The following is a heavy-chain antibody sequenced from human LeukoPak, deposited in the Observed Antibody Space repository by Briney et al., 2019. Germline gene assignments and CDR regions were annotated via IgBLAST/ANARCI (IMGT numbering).Heavy chain of an antibody. CDR2: MNPNSGNT. D-gene: IGHD2-2*01. Sequence: ASVKVSCKASGYTFTSYDINWVQQATGQGFGGMGWMNPNSGNTGYAQKFQGRVTITRNTSISTAYMELSSLRSEDTAVYYCARGLAVVVPAAIHWFDPWGQGTLVTVSS. J-gene: IGHJ5*02. CDR3: ARGLAVVVPAAIHWFDP. CDR1: GYTFTSYD. V-gene: IGHV1-8*03.